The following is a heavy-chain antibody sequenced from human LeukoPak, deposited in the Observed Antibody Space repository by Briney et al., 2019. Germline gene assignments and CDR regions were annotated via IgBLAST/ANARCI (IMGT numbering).Heavy chain of an antibody. V-gene: IGHV4-31*03. CDR3: ARDYFSNRFDY. CDR2: IYYSGST. D-gene: IGHD4-11*01. Sequence: SQTLSLTCTVSGGSISGGGYYWRWIRQHAGKGLEWIGNIYYSGSTYYNPSLKSRVTISVDTSKKQFSLRLSSVTAADTAVYYCARDYFSNRFDYWGQGTLVTVSS. J-gene: IGHJ4*02. CDR1: GGSISGGGYY.